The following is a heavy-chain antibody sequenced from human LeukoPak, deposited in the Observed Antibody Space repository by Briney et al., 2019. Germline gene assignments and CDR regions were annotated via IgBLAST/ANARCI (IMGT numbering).Heavy chain of an antibody. CDR3: ARHYSGYSYGYPYYFDY. J-gene: IGHJ4*02. CDR1: GGSISSSSYY. D-gene: IGHD5-18*01. Sequence: SETLSLTCTVSGGSISSSSYYWGWIRQPPGKGLEWIGSIYYSGSTYYNPSLKSRVTISVDTSKNQFSLKLSSVTAADTAVYYCARHYSGYSYGYPYYFDYWGQGTLVTVSS. CDR2: IYYSGST. V-gene: IGHV4-39*01.